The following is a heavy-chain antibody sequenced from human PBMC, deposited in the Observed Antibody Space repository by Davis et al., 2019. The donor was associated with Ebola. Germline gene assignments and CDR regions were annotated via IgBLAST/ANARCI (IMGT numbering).Heavy chain of an antibody. CDR1: GFTFSSYE. CDR2: ISSSGSTI. V-gene: IGHV3-48*03. Sequence: GESLKISCAASGFTFSSYEMNWVRQAPGKGLEWVSYISSSGSTIYYADSVKGRFTISRDNAKNSLYLQMNSLRAEDTAVYYCARDQLILEVPSIYYYYGMDVWGQGTTVTVSS. J-gene: IGHJ6*02. D-gene: IGHD3-3*01. CDR3: ARDQLILEVPSIYYYYGMDV.